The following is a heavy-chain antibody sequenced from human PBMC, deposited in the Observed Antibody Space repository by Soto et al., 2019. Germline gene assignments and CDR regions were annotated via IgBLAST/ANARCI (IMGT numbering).Heavy chain of an antibody. V-gene: IGHV4-34*01. CDR3: ARDKITGLFAY. J-gene: IGHJ4*02. D-gene: IGHD2-8*02. CDR2: INHIGGT. CDR1: GGSFSGYS. Sequence: QVQLQQWGAGLLKPSETLSLTCAVYGGSFSGYSWTWVRQPPGTGLEWIGEINHIGGTNYNPYLNSRVTLSVDSSTNQFSLKLTSVTAEIPAVYYRARDKITGLFAYWGQGTLVNVS.